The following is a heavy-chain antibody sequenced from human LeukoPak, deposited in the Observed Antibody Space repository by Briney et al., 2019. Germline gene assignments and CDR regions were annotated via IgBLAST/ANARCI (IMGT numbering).Heavy chain of an antibody. CDR2: IKQDGSEK. J-gene: IGHJ4*02. D-gene: IGHD7-27*01. CDR1: GFTFNNYN. CDR3: AKAANWGSFDY. V-gene: IGHV3-7*01. Sequence: GSLRLSCATSGFTFNNYNMNWVRQAPGKGLEWVANIKQDGSEKYYVDSVKGRFTISRDNSKNTLYLQMNSLRAEDTAVYYCAKAANWGSFDYWGQGTLVTVSS.